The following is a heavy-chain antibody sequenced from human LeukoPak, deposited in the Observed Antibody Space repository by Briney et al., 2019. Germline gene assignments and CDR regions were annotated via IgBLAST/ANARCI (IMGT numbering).Heavy chain of an antibody. J-gene: IGHJ4*02. D-gene: IGHD2-2*01. CDR3: ARLTPRGYCSSTSCSRSDY. CDR2: ISSSSSYI. V-gene: IGHV3-21*01. CDR1: GFTFSSYS. Sequence: GGSLRLSCAASGFTFSSYSMNWVRQAPGKGLEWVSSISSSSSYIYYADSVKGRFTISRDNAKNSLYLQMNSLKAEDTAVYYCARLTPRGYCSSTSCSRSDYWGQGTLVTVSS.